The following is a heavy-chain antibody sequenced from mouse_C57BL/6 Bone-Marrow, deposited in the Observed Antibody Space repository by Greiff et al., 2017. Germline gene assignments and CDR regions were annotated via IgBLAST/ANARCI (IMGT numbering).Heavy chain of an antibody. CDR2: IHPNSGST. Sequence: QVQLKQPGAELVKPGASVKLSCKASGYTFTSYWMHWVKQRPGQGLEWIGMIHPNSGSTNYNEKFKSKATLTVDKASSTAYMQISSLTSEDSAVYYCARWYYGSMDYWGQGTAVTVSS. D-gene: IGHD1-1*01. J-gene: IGHJ4*01. CDR3: ARWYYGSMDY. V-gene: IGHV1-64*01. CDR1: GYTFTSYW.